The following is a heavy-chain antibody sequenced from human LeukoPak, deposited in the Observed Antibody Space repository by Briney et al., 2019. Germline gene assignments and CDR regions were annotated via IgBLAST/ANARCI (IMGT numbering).Heavy chain of an antibody. CDR3: ARGDGYQQEYYYYYMDV. Sequence: PGVSLRLSCAASGFTFSSYWMHWVRQAPGKGLVWVSRINSDGSSTSYADSVKGRFTISRDNAKNTLYLQMNSLRAEDTAVYYCARGDGYQQEYYYYYMDVWGKGTTVTVSS. CDR1: GFTFSSYW. D-gene: IGHD6-13*01. CDR2: INSDGSST. V-gene: IGHV3-74*01. J-gene: IGHJ6*03.